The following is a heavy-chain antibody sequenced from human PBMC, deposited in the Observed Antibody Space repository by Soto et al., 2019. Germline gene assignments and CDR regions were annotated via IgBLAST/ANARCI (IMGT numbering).Heavy chain of an antibody. CDR3: ATLGYCNAVSCYPGKQYSYYYGMDV. CDR1: GYSLTTYW. Sequence: GASVKISCKGSGYSLTTYWIGWVRQMPGKGLEWMGVIYGGDSDTRYSPSFQGQVSISVDKSINTAYLQWNSVKASETAMYYCATLGYCNAVSCYPGKQYSYYYGMDVWGEGT. D-gene: IGHD2-15*01. V-gene: IGHV5-51*01. CDR2: IYGGDSDT. J-gene: IGHJ6*02.